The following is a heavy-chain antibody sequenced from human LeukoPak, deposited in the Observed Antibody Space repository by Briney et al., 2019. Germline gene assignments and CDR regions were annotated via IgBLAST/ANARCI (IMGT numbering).Heavy chain of an antibody. CDR3: ARGPYRRGITFGGVIEDYYFDY. J-gene: IGHJ4*02. CDR2: ISAYNGNT. Sequence: RASVKVSCKASGYTFTSYGISWVRQAPGQGLEWMGWISAYNGNTNYAQKLQGRVTMTTDTSTSTAYMELRSLRSDDTAVYYCARGPYRRGITFGGVIEDYYFDYWGQGTLVTVSS. V-gene: IGHV1-18*01. CDR1: GYTFTSYG. D-gene: IGHD3-16*02.